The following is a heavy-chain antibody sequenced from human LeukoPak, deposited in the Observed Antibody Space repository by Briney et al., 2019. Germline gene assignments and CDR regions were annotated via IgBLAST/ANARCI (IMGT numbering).Heavy chain of an antibody. D-gene: IGHD2-15*01. CDR3: AREIEVGFDY. Sequence: ASVTVSCTASGYTFTIYYMHWVRQAPGQGLEWMGIINPSGGSTSYAQKFQGRVTMTRDTSTSTVYMELSSLRSEDTAVYYCAREIEVGFDYWGQGTLVTVSS. CDR2: INPSGGST. J-gene: IGHJ4*02. V-gene: IGHV1-46*01. CDR1: GYTFTIYY.